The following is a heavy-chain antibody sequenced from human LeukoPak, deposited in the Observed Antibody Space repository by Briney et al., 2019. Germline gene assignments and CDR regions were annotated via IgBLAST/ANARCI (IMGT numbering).Heavy chain of an antibody. J-gene: IGHJ6*03. CDR1: GYTFTANY. D-gene: IGHD3-22*01. V-gene: IGHV1-2*06. Sequence: ASVKVSCKASGYTFTANYIHWVRQAPGQGLEWVGRIHPKSGGANYAQKFRDRVTLTRGTSINTAYMELSGLRSDDAAVYYCARAYYDSSGYFGWGTDYYYYYMDVWGEGTTVTISS. CDR2: IHPKSGGA. CDR3: ARAYYDSSGYFGWGTDYYYYYMDV.